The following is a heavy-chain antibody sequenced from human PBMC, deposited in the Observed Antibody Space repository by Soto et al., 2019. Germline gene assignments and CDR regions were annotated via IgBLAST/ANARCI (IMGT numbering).Heavy chain of an antibody. CDR3: TRAEGFPRSWFDP. Sequence: PSETLSLTCGVYGGSFRNYYWIWVRQPPGKGLEWIGEVNHSGEATYNPSLQSRITISLDTSNNQFPLKMTSVTAADTAMYFCTRAEGFPRSWFDPWGQGTQVTVSS. V-gene: IGHV4-34*01. J-gene: IGHJ5*02. D-gene: IGHD3-10*01. CDR2: VNHSGEA. CDR1: GGSFRNYY.